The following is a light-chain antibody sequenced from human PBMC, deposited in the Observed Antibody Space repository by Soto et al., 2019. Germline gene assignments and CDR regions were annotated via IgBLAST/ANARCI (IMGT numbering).Light chain of an antibody. V-gene: IGLV7-46*01. CDR1: TGAVTSGHY. CDR2: DTS. CDR3: LLLYSGGKV. Sequence: QAVVTQDPSLTVSPGGTVTLTCGSSTGAVTSGHYPYWFQQKPGQAPRALIYDTSNKYSWTPARFSGSLLGGKAALTLSGAQTEDEADYYCLLLYSGGKVFGGGTKLTVL. J-gene: IGLJ3*02.